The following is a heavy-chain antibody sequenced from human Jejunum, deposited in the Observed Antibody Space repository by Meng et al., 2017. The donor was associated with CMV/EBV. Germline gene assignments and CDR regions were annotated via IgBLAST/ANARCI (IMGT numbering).Heavy chain of an antibody. Sequence: SCAASGFTFSTYDMRWVRQATGKGLGWVSGIGTVGDTYYPDSVKGRFTISREHAKNSLYLQMNSLRAGDTAVYYCARDGGLGAFDIWGQGTMVTVSS. D-gene: IGHD3-16*01. CDR2: IGTVGDT. V-gene: IGHV3-13*01. CDR1: GFTFSTYD. CDR3: ARDGGLGAFDI. J-gene: IGHJ3*02.